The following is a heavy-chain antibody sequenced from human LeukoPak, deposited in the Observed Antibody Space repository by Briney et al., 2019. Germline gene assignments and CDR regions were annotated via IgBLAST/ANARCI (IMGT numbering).Heavy chain of an antibody. CDR1: GGTFSSYA. J-gene: IGHJ3*02. CDR3: ARDRVREMATAREAFDI. CDR2: IIPIFGTA. Sequence: SVTVSCTASGGTFSSYAISWVRQAPGQGLEWMGGIIPIFGTANYAQKFQGRVTITADESTSTAYMELSSLRSEDTAVYYCARDRVREMATAREAFDIWGQGTMVTVSS. D-gene: IGHD5-24*01. V-gene: IGHV1-69*13.